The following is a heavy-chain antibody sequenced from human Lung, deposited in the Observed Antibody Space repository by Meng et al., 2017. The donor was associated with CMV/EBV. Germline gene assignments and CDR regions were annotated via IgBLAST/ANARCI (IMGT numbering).Heavy chain of an antibody. CDR3: ARGGGAARPGYFDY. CDR1: GFTFDDYG. J-gene: IGHJ4*02. V-gene: IGHV3-20*04. CDR2: INWNGGST. Sequence: GESXKISXAASGFTFDDYGMSWVRQAPGKGLEWVSGINWNGGSTGYAESVKGRFTISRDNAENSLYLQMNSLRAEDTALCYRARGGGAARPGYFDYWGQGTXVTVSS. D-gene: IGHD6-6*01.